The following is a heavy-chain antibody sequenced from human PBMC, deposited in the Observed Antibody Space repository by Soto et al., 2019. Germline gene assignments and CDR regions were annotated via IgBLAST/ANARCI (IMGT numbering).Heavy chain of an antibody. CDR1: GHTFTSYD. Sequence: ASVKVSCKASGHTFTSYDINWVRQATGQGLEWMGWMNPNSGNTGYAQKFQGRVTMTRNTSISTAYMELSSLRSEDTAVYYCARSSPAAPESEGVYYYYYYMDVWGKGTTVTVSS. J-gene: IGHJ6*03. V-gene: IGHV1-8*01. CDR3: ARSSPAAPESEGVYYYYYYMDV. CDR2: MNPNSGNT. D-gene: IGHD6-13*01.